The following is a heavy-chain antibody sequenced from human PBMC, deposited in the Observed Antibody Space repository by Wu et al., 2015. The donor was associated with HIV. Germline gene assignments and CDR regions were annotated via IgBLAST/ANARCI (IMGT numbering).Heavy chain of an antibody. D-gene: IGHD2-15*01. CDR3: ARGYCSGGSCGGYYYGMDV. Sequence: QVQLVQSGAEVKKPGSSVKVSCKASGGTFSSYAISWVRQAPGQGLEWMGGIIPIFGTANYAQKFQGRVTITTDESTSTAYMELSSLRSEDTAVYYCARGYCSGGSCGGYYYGMDVLGAKGPRSPSPQ. J-gene: IGHJ6*01. V-gene: IGHV1-69*05. CDR2: IIPIFGTA. CDR1: GGTFSSYA.